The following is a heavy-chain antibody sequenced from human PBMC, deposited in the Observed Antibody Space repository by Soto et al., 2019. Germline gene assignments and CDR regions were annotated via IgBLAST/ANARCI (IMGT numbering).Heavy chain of an antibody. J-gene: IGHJ4*02. CDR1: GGTFSSYA. D-gene: IGHD3-22*01. Sequence: ASVKVSCKASGGTFSSYAISWVRQAPGQGLEWMGGIIPIFGTANYAQKFQGRVTITADESTSTAYMELSSLRSEDTAVYYCARAVWRSSGYPYFDYWGQGTLVTVSS. CDR3: ARAVWRSSGYPYFDY. CDR2: IIPIFGTA. V-gene: IGHV1-69*13.